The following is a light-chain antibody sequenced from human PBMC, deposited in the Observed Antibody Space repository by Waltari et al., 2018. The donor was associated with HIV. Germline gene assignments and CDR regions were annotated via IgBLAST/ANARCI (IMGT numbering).Light chain of an antibody. V-gene: IGLV1-44*01. CDR1: SSHLESNT. CDR3: AAWDDSLNGWV. Sequence: QSVLTQPSSASGTPGQRVAISCSGSSSHLESNTVNWYQQLPGTAPKLLVYSNNQRPSGVPDRISGSKSGTSASLAISGLQSEDEADYYCAAWDDSLNGWVFGGGTKLTVL. J-gene: IGLJ3*02. CDR2: SNN.